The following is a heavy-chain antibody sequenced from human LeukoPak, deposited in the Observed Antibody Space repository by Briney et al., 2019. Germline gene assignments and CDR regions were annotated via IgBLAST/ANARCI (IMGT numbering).Heavy chain of an antibody. Sequence: SETLSLTCTVSRGSISGYSWSWIRQSPGGGLEWIGYIYYSGDTAYNPSLRSRVTLSVDTSKNQFSLQLRSVTTADTAVYYCARARYSSSSLDYWGQGTLVTVSS. D-gene: IGHD6-6*01. CDR1: RGSISGYS. J-gene: IGHJ4*02. CDR2: IYYSGDT. CDR3: ARARYSSSSLDY. V-gene: IGHV4-59*01.